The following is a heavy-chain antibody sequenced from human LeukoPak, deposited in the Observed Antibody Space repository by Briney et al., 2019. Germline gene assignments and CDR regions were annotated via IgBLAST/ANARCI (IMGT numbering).Heavy chain of an antibody. D-gene: IGHD2-8*01. V-gene: IGHV1-2*02. Sequence: ASVKVSCKASGYTFTGYYMHWVRQAPGQGLEWMGSINPDSGDTNYAQNLQGRVTMTRDTSINTAYLDLSRPRSDDTAVYYCAIMGDTFDIWGQGTKVTVSS. CDR3: AIMGDTFDI. J-gene: IGHJ3*02. CDR1: GYTFTGYY. CDR2: INPDSGDT.